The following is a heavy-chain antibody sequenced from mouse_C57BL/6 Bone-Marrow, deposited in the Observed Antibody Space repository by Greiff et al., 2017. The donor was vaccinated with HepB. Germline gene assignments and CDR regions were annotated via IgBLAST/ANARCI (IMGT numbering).Heavy chain of an antibody. D-gene: IGHD1-1*01. CDR3: ASGYYGSRYYFDY. CDR1: GFTFSSYA. CDR2: ISDGGSYT. Sequence: EVQRVESGGGLVKPGGSLKLSCAASGFTFSSYAMSWVRQTPEKRLEWVATISDGGSYTYYPDNVKGRFTISRDNAKNNLYLQMSHLKSEDTAMYYCASGYYGSRYYFDYWGQGTTLTVSS. V-gene: IGHV5-4*01. J-gene: IGHJ2*01.